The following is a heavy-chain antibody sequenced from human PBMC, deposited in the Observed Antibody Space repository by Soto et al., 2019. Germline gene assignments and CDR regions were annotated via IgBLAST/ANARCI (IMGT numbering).Heavy chain of an antibody. V-gene: IGHV3-30*03. Sequence: QAQLVESGGGVVQPGRSLRLSCAASGFAFSSYGMHWVRQAPGTGLEWVAVISYDGSLQHYADSVKGRFTISRDNSKNLVLLQMSSLRAEDKAVYCCVSGRGYGHASVPYSWGQGTLVSVSS. CDR2: ISYDGSLQ. CDR3: VSGRGYGHASVPYS. D-gene: IGHD5-18*01. CDR1: GFAFSSYG. J-gene: IGHJ4*02.